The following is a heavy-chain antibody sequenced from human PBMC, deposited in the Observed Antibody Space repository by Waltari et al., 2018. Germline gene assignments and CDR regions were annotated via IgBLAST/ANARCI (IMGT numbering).Heavy chain of an antibody. Sequence: QVQLQESGPGLVKPSQTLSLTCTVSGGSISSGDYYWSWIRRPPGKGLEWIGYIYYSGGTHYNPSLKSRVTISVDTSKYQFSLKLSSVTAADTAVYYCARVGSGHAFDIWGQGTMVTVSS. CDR3: ARVGSGHAFDI. CDR2: IYYSGGT. J-gene: IGHJ3*02. CDR1: GGSISSGDYY. V-gene: IGHV4-30-4*08. D-gene: IGHD3-3*01.